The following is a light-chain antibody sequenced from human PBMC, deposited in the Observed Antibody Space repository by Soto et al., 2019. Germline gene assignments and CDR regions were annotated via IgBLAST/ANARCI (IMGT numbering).Light chain of an antibody. Sequence: IVLTQSPGTLSLSPGERATLSCRASQSVNSSFLAWYQQRPGQAPRLLIYGASIRATDIPDRFSGSGSGTDFTLTISRLEPEDFAVYYCQQYGRSYTFGQGTKPEIE. CDR2: GAS. V-gene: IGKV3-20*01. CDR1: QSVNSSF. CDR3: QQYGRSYT. J-gene: IGKJ2*01.